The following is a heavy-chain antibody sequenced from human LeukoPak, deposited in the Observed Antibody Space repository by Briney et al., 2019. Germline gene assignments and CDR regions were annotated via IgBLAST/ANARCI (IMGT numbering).Heavy chain of an antibody. CDR1: GYTFTHYW. D-gene: IGHD6-19*01. J-gene: IGHJ6*02. Sequence: GESLKISCEASGYTFTHYWISWVRQMPGKGLEWMGRIDPSDSYTTYGPSFQGHVTISADKSISTAYLQWSSLKASDTAMYYCARHPPIRVAGRGYYYGMDVWGQGTTVTVSS. V-gene: IGHV5-10-1*01. CDR3: ARHPPIRVAGRGYYYGMDV. CDR2: IDPSDSYT.